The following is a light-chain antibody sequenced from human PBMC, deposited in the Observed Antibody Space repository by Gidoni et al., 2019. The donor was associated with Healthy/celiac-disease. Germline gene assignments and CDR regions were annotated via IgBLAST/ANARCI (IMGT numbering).Light chain of an antibody. CDR3: QQSYSTPLT. CDR2: AAS. J-gene: IGKJ4*01. Sequence: IQMPQSPSSLSASVGDRVTITCRASQSISSYLNWYQQKPGKAPKLLIYAASRLQSGVPSRFSGSGSGTDFTLTISSLQPEDFATYDCQQSYSTPLTFGGGTKVEIK. CDR1: QSISSY. V-gene: IGKV1-39*01.